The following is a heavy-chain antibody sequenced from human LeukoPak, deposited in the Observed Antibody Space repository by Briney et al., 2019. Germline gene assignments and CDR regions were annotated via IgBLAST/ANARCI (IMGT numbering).Heavy chain of an antibody. CDR2: ISSSGSTI. V-gene: IGHV3-11*01. J-gene: IGHJ6*02. Sequence: GGSLRLSCAASGFTFSDYYMSWIRQAPGKGLEWVSYISSSGSTIYYADSVKGRFTISRDNAKNSLYLQMNSLRAEDTAVYYCARVGEEYCSSTSCYFRDYYYYGMDVWGQGTTVTVSS. CDR3: ARVGEEYCSSTSCYFRDYYYYGMDV. D-gene: IGHD2-2*01. CDR1: GFTFSDYY.